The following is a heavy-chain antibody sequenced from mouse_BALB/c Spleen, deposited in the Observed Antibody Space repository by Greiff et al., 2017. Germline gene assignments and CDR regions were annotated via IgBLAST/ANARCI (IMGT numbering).Heavy chain of an antibody. J-gene: IGHJ1*01. D-gene: IGHD1-1*01. CDR3: ARDYGSHFDV. CDR2: ISSGGST. CDR1: GFTFSSYA. Sequence: DVKLVESGGGLVKPGGSLKLSCAASGFTFSSYAMSWVRQTPEKRLEWVASISSGGSTYYPDSVKGRFTISRDNARNILYLQMSSLRSEDTAMYYCARDYGSHFDVWGAGTTVTVSS. V-gene: IGHV5-6-5*01.